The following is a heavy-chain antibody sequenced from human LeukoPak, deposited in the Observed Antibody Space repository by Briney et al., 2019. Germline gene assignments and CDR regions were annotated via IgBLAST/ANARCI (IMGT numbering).Heavy chain of an antibody. Sequence: PGGSLRLSWAASGFTFSSYAMRGVGQAQGKGLEGVAAMSGRGGSTYYADSVKGRFTISRDNSKNTLYLQMNSLRAEDTAVHYCAKLPIEETRVVPAAIHFDYWGQGTLVTVSS. CDR3: AKLPIEETRVVPAAIHFDY. D-gene: IGHD2-2*01. CDR2: MSGRGGST. J-gene: IGHJ4*02. CDR1: GFTFSSYA. V-gene: IGHV3-23*01.